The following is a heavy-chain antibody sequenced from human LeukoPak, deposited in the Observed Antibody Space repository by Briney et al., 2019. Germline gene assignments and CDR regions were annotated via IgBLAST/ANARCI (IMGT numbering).Heavy chain of an antibody. D-gene: IGHD3-10*01. CDR3: ARLSAYYYGSFFYYYMDV. Sequence: GGSLRLSCEGSGFSFSSYWMTWVRQSPGKGPEWVANIKQDESETYTVDSVKGRFTISRDNAKNSVYLHMNSLRAEDTALYYCARLSAYYYGSFFYYYMDVWGKGTTVTVSS. J-gene: IGHJ6*03. CDR2: IKQDESET. V-gene: IGHV3-7*01. CDR1: GFSFSSYW.